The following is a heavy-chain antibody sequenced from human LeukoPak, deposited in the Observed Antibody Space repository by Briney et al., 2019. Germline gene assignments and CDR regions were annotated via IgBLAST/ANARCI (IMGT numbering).Heavy chain of an antibody. V-gene: IGHV3-23*01. D-gene: IGHD1-26*01. CDR1: GFTFSSYA. CDR3: AKGVNSGSYVFGY. Sequence: GGSLRLSCAASGFTFSSYAMSWVRQAPGKGLEWVSAISGSGGSTYYADPVKGRFTIPRDNSKNTLYLQMNSLRAEDTAVYYCAKGVNSGSYVFGYWGQGTLVTVSS. CDR2: ISGSGGST. J-gene: IGHJ4*02.